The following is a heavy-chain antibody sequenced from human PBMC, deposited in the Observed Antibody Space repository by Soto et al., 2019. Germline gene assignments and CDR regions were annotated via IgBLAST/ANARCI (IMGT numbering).Heavy chain of an antibody. CDR2: MSYDGSRR. CDR3: ARDSMFSGYANWYFDL. Sequence: QVQLVESGGGVVQPGRSLRLSCAASGFTFSSYVMHWVRQAPGKGLEWVARMSYDGSRRYYAESVKGRFTISRDNSKNTLFLQMNSLRTDDTAIYYCARDSMFSGYANWYFDLWGRGTLATVSS. J-gene: IGHJ2*01. V-gene: IGHV3-30-3*01. CDR1: GFTFSSYV. D-gene: IGHD3-22*01.